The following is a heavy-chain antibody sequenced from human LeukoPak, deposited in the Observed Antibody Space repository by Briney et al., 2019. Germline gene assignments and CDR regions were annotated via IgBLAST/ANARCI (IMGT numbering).Heavy chain of an antibody. CDR2: INPNNGGT. CDR1: GYTFNGYY. J-gene: IGHJ4*02. CDR3: ARDSGEVPDY. V-gene: IGHV1-2*02. D-gene: IGHD3-10*01. Sequence: GASVKVSCQSSGYTFNGYYMHWVRQAPGQGLEWMGWINPNNGGTKYAQNFQGRVTMTRDTSISTAYMELDRLRFDDTAVYYCARDSGEVPDYWGQGTLVTVSS.